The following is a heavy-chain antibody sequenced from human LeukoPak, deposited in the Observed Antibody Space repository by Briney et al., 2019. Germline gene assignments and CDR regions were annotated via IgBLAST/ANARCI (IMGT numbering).Heavy chain of an antibody. V-gene: IGHV3-23*01. J-gene: IGHJ4*02. CDR2: ISGSGSNT. CDR1: RFTFSNYA. CDR3: AKDLSPTTVTPFDY. D-gene: IGHD4-17*01. Sequence: GGSLRLSCAASRFTFSNYAMSWVRQAPGKGLEWVSTISGSGSNTYYADSLKGRFTISRDNSKNTLYLQMNSLRAEDTAVYYCAKDLSPTTVTPFDYWGQGTLVTVSS.